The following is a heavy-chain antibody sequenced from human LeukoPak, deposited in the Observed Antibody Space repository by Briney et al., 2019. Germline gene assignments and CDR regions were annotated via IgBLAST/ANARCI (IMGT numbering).Heavy chain of an antibody. CDR2: ISGSGGST. V-gene: IGHV3-23*01. J-gene: IGHJ4*02. D-gene: IGHD1-26*01. CDR1: GFTFSSYG. CDR3: AKDLRATKWELQPFDY. Sequence: GGSLRLSCAASGFTFSSYGMSWVRQAPGKGLEWVSAISGSGGSTYYADSVKGRFTISRDNSKNTLYLQMNSLRAEDTAVYYCAKDLRATKWELQPFDYWGQGTLVTVSS.